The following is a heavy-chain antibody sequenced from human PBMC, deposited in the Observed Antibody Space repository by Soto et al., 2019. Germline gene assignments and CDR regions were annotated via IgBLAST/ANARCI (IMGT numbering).Heavy chain of an antibody. D-gene: IGHD6-25*01. V-gene: IGHV4-34*01. CDR3: ARAPKVSGSAQTRPDF. CDR1: SGSFSGYY. Sequence: SETLSLTCSIYSGSFSGYYWSWIRQPPGKGLEWIGEISQSGNTNYSPSIQSRVSISIDTSKKQFSLNLASVSAADKAVYYCARAPKVSGSAQTRPDFWGQGTLVTVS. CDR2: ISQSGNT. J-gene: IGHJ4*02.